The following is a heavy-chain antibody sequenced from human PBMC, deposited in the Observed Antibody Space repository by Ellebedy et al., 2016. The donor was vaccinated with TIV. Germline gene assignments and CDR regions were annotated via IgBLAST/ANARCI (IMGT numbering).Heavy chain of an antibody. CDR1: GYTFSSYG. J-gene: IGHJ4*02. D-gene: IGHD3-22*01. V-gene: IGHV1-2*04. CDR2: INPNSGGT. Sequence: AASVKVSCKASGYTFSSYGIGWVRQAPGQGLEWMGWINPNSGGTNYAQKFQGWVTMTRDTSISTAYMELSRLRSDDTAVYYCARGGDYYDSSGYYYFDYWGQGTLVTVSS. CDR3: ARGGDYYDSSGYYYFDY.